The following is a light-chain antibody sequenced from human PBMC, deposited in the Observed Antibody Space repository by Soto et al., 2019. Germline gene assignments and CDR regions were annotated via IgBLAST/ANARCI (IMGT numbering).Light chain of an antibody. CDR3: SSYTNTAALAV. CDR1: SSDIGRYNY. CDR2: EVS. Sequence: QSVLTQSASVSGSPGQSITISCAGTSSDIGRYNYVSWYQQHPGEAPKLLIYEVSNRPSGISHRFSGSKSGNTASLTISGLQAEDEGDYYCSSYTNTAALAVFGGGTQLTVL. J-gene: IGLJ3*02. V-gene: IGLV2-14*01.